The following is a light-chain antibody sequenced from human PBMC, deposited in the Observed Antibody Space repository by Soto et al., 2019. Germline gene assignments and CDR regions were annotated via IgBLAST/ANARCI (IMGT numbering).Light chain of an antibody. CDR1: QSVSSSY. Sequence: EIVLTQSPGTLSLSSGETATLSCRASQSVSSSYLAWYQQKPGQAPRLLIYGASSRATGIPDRFSGSGSGTDFTLTISRLEPEDFAVYYCQEYGSSRTFGQGTKVEIK. CDR3: QEYGSSRT. J-gene: IGKJ1*01. CDR2: GAS. V-gene: IGKV3-20*01.